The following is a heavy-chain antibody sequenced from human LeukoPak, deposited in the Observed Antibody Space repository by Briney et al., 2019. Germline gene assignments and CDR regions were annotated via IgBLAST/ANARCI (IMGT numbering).Heavy chain of an antibody. V-gene: IGHV3-23*01. CDR1: GFTFSSYA. CDR2: LSGSGGST. CDR3: AKFEGLCGSANTCYHFDC. D-gene: IGHD2-2*01. Sequence: PGGSLRLSCAASGFTFSSYAMSWVRQAPGKGLEWVSGLSGSGGSTWYADSVKGRFTISRDNSKNTVYLHMNSLRAEDTAVYYCAKFEGLCGSANTCYHFDCWGQGTLVTVPS. J-gene: IGHJ4*02.